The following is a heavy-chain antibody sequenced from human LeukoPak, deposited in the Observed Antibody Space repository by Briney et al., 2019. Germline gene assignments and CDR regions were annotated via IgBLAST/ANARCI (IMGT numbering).Heavy chain of an antibody. CDR2: IYYSGST. Sequence: NPSETLSLTCTVSGGSISSHYWSWIRQPPGKGLEWIGYIYYSGSTNYNPSLKSRVTISVDTSKNQFSLKLSSVTAADTAVYYCARDLRPLRFLEWSRGDYYYMDVWGKGTTVTVSS. J-gene: IGHJ6*03. CDR3: ARDLRPLRFLEWSRGDYYYMDV. V-gene: IGHV4-59*11. D-gene: IGHD3-3*01. CDR1: GGSISSHY.